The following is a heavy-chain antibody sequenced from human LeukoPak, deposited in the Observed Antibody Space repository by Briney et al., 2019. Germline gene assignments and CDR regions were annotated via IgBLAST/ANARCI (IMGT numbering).Heavy chain of an antibody. CDR1: GFTFSDYY. Sequence: GGSLRLSCAASGFTFSDYYMNWIRQAPGKGLEWVSYISTSSSTIYYADSVKGRFTISRDSAKNSLYLQMDSLRVEDTAVYYCARSGRDGRKPLGYWGQGTLVTVSS. CDR2: ISTSSSTI. CDR3: ARSGRDGRKPLGY. D-gene: IGHD5-24*01. J-gene: IGHJ4*02. V-gene: IGHV3-11*04.